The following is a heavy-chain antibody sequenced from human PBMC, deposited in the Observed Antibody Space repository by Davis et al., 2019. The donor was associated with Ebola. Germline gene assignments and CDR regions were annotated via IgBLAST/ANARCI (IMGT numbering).Heavy chain of an antibody. Sequence: GESLKISCAASGFTFSSYGMHWVRQAPGKGLVWVSRINSDGSSTSYADSVKGRFTISRDNAKNTLYLQMNSLRAEDTAVYYCARDPHGSGRYFNVGWFDPWGQGTLVIVSS. J-gene: IGHJ5*02. CDR1: GFTFSSYG. D-gene: IGHD3-10*01. V-gene: IGHV3-74*01. CDR3: ARDPHGSGRYFNVGWFDP. CDR2: INSDGSST.